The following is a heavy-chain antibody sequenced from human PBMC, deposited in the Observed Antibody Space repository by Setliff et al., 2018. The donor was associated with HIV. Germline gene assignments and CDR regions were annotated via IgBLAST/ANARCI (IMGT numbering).Heavy chain of an antibody. CDR2: IHHSGSS. D-gene: IGHD5-12*01. J-gene: IGHJ6*02. V-gene: IGHV4-59*01. CDR1: GDSLGSYY. CDR3: ARAKTDYYGMDV. Sequence: PSETLSLTCSVSGDSLGSYYWSWIRQPPGKGLEWIGYIHHSGSSNANPSLKSRVTISGDTSKNQLSLKLSSVTAADTAVYYCARAKTDYYGMDVWGQGTTVTVS.